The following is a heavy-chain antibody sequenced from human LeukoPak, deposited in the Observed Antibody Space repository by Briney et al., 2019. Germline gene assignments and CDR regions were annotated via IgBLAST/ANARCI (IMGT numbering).Heavy chain of an antibody. CDR2: IRTKANNDAT. V-gene: IGHV3-73*01. CDR3: TRACGGDCFDY. Sequence: GGSLSLSCTASGFTFSGSSMHWVRQASGKGLEWVGRIRTKANNDATAYAASVRGRFTISRVDSKNTAYLQMNSLRTEDTAVYYCTRACGGDCFDYWGQGTLVTVSS. D-gene: IGHD2-21*01. CDR1: GFTFSGSS. J-gene: IGHJ4*02.